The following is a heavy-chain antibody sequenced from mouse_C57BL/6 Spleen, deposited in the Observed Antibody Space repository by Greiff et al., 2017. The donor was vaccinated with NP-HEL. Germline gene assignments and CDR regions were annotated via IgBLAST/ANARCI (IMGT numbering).Heavy chain of an antibody. CDR1: GYTFTSYW. CDR2: IDPSDSYT. Sequence: VQLQQPGAELVKPGASVKLSCKASGYTFTSYWMQWVKQRPGQGLEWIGEIDPSDSYTNYNQKFKGKATLTVDTSSSTAYMQLSSLTSEDSAVYYCARAGDDGYFFDYWGQGTTLTVSS. V-gene: IGHV1-50*01. D-gene: IGHD2-3*01. J-gene: IGHJ2*01. CDR3: ARAGDDGYFFDY.